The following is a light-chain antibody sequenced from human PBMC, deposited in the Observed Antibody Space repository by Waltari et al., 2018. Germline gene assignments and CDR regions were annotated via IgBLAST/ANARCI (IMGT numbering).Light chain of an antibody. CDR1: QSIGTS. CDR3: HQGSSSFT. V-gene: IGKV6-21*01. Sequence: EIVLTQSPEFQSVTPKEKVTITCRASQSIGTSLHLYHQKPDQPPKLLIKYVSQSLSGVPSRFSGSGSGTDFTLTINSLEAEDAATYYCHQGSSSFTFGQGTKLEIK. CDR2: YVS. J-gene: IGKJ2*01.